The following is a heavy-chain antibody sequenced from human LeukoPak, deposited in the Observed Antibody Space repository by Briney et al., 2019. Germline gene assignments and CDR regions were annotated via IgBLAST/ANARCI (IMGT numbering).Heavy chain of an antibody. J-gene: IGHJ3*02. D-gene: IGHD5-18*01. CDR2: INHSGST. Sequence: PSETLSLTCAVYGGSFSGYYWSWIRQPPGKGLEWIGEINHSGSTNYNPSLKSRVTISVDTSKNQFSLKPSSVTAADTAVYYCARDVDTPMVDAFDIWGQGTMVTVSS. CDR3: ARDVDTPMVDAFDI. V-gene: IGHV4-34*01. CDR1: GGSFSGYY.